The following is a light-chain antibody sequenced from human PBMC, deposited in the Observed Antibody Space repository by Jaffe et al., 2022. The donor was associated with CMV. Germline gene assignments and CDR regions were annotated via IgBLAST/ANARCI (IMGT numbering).Light chain of an antibody. CDR2: GVS. J-gene: IGKJ2*01. CDR3: QHFGSSPPYT. Sequence: EIVLTQSPGTLSLSPGERATLSCRASQTISSTSLVWYQQKPGQGPRLLIYGVSTRATGIPDRFSGSGSGTDFTLSISRLEPEDFAVYYCQHFGSSPPYTFGQGTKLEI. CDR1: QTISSTS. V-gene: IGKV3-20*01.